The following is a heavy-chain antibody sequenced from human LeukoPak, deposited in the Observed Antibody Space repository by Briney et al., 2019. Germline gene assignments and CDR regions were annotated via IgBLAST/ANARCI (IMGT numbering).Heavy chain of an antibody. J-gene: IGHJ4*02. CDR2: IYHSGSA. D-gene: IGHD2-2*02. V-gene: IGHV4-38-2*02. CDR3: VRYCSSTTCYTRAVDY. Sequence: SETLSLTCTVSGYSITSGYNWAWIRRPPGKVLEWIGSIYHSGSAYYNPSLKSRVTISVDTSKNQFSLKLSSVTAADTAVYYCVRYCSSTTCYTRAVDYWGQGTLVTVSS. CDR1: GYSITSGYN.